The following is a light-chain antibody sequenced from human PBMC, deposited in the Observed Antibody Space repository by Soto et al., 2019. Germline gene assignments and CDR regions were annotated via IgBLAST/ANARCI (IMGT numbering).Light chain of an antibody. CDR1: SSDVGGYNY. CDR3: SSYKSSSIFYV. Sequence: QSALTQPASVSGSPGQSITISCTGTSSDVGGYNYVSWYQQHPGKAPKLMIYDVSNRPSGVSNRFSGSKSGNTASLTISEHQAEDEADYYCSSYKSSSIFYVFGTGTKLTVL. J-gene: IGLJ1*01. V-gene: IGLV2-14*01. CDR2: DVS.